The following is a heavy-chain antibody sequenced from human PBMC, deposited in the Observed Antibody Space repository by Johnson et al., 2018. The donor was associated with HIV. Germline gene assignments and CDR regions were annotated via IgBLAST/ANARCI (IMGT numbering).Heavy chain of an antibody. D-gene: IGHD3-10*01. V-gene: IGHV3-74*01. J-gene: IGHJ3*02. Sequence: CLKGRFTISRDNAKNTVYLQMDSLRDEDMAVYYCARGALGSFDIWGQGTMVTVSA. CDR3: ARGALGSFDI.